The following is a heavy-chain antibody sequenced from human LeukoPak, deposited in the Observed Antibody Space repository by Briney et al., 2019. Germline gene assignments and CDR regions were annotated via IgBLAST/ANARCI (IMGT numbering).Heavy chain of an antibody. J-gene: IGHJ4*02. CDR3: ARANYYDSSGTDY. V-gene: IGHV1-69*13. CDR1: GGTFSNSA. D-gene: IGHD3-22*01. Sequence: ASVKVSCKASGGTFSNSAISWVRQAPGQGLEWMGGIIPIFGTANYAQRFQGRVTITADESTTTAYMEVSSLRSEDTAVYYCARANYYDSSGTDYWGQGTLVTVSS. CDR2: IIPIFGTA.